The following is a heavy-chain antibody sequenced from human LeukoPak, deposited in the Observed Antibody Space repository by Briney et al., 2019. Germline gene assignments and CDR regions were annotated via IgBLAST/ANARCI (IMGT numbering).Heavy chain of an antibody. V-gene: IGHV1-8*01. CDR2: MNPNSGNT. J-gene: IGHJ6*03. Sequence: ASVKVSCKASGYTFTSYDINWVRQATGQGLEWMGWMNPNSGNTGYAQKFQGRVTMTRNTSISTAYMELSSLRSEDTAAYYCARGTYGSGSSSYYYMDVWGKGTTVTISS. CDR3: ARGTYGSGSSSYYYMDV. D-gene: IGHD3-10*01. CDR1: GYTFTSYD.